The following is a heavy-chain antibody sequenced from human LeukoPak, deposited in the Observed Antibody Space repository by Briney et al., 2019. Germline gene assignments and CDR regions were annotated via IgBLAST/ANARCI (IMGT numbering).Heavy chain of an antibody. CDR2: ISSNGDNT. J-gene: IGHJ4*02. V-gene: IGHV3-64D*06. CDR3: VRGTCY. CDR1: GFTFSTYV. Sequence: GGSLRLSCSVSGFTFSTYVMHWVRQAPGKGLEYVSAISSNGDNTYYADSVKGRFTISRDNSKNTLYLQMSSLRADDTAVYYCVRGTCYWGQGTLVTVSS.